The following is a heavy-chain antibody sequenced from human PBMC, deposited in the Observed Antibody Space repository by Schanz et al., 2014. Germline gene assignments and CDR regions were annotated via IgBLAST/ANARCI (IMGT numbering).Heavy chain of an antibody. Sequence: QVQLVQSAAEVKKPGASVKVSCKASGYTFSDYYIHWVRQIPTQGLEWVGWINPLNGGTNYAQKFQGRVSMTSNASINTSYMELSRLTSADAAIYFCARDKSEHHLLFFDYWGQGALVTVSP. J-gene: IGHJ4*02. CDR1: GYTFSDYY. V-gene: IGHV1-2*02. CDR2: INPLNGGT. CDR3: ARDKSEHHLLFFDY.